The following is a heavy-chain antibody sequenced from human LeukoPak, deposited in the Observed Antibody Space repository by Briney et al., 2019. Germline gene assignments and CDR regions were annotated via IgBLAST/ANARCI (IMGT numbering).Heavy chain of an antibody. Sequence: SEILSLTCTVSGDSITGGGYYWIWIRQLPGKGLEWIGSIYYTGGTYYTPSLKSRVTISLDTSLSQFSLKLSSVTAADTAVYYCASNRDSSTYPFDYWGQGTLVTVSS. CDR3: ASNRDSSTYPFDY. CDR1: GDSITGGGYY. D-gene: IGHD2/OR15-2a*01. CDR2: IYYTGGT. V-gene: IGHV4-31*03. J-gene: IGHJ4*02.